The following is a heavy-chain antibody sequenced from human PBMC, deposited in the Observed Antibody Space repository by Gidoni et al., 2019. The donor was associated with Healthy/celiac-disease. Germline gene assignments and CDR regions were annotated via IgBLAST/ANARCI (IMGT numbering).Heavy chain of an antibody. CDR3: ARGGSSYYDSSSQGIGY. J-gene: IGHJ4*02. D-gene: IGHD3-22*01. CDR1: GGSFRGYY. CDR2: INHSGST. Sequence: QVQLQQWGAGLLKPSETLSLTCAVYGGSFRGYYWSWIRQPPGKGLAWIGEINHSGSTSYNPSLKSRVTISVDTSKNQFSLKLSSVTAADTAVYYCARGGSSYYDSSSQGIGYWGQGTLVTVSS. V-gene: IGHV4-34*01.